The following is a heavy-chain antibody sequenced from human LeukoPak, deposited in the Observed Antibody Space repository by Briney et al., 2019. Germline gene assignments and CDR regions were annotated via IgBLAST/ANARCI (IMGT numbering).Heavy chain of an antibody. J-gene: IGHJ4*02. V-gene: IGHV3-66*01. Sequence: GGSLRLSCAASGFIFSTNYMSWLRQSPGKGVEGGSIIYIVCTTFSPHSVKRTFTISRDNSKNPLYLQMNSLEAEDTAVYYCARAQRSGYSFGHYFDYWGQGSLVTVSS. D-gene: IGHD5-18*01. CDR1: GFIFSTNY. CDR3: ARAQRSGYSFGHYFDY. CDR2: IYIVCTT.